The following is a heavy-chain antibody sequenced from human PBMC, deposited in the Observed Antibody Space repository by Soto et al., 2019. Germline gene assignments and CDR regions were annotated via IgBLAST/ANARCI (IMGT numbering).Heavy chain of an antibody. J-gene: IGHJ4*02. CDR2: ISGSGGST. V-gene: IGHV3-23*01. CDR1: GFTFSIFA. CDR3: AKEVSLGSTVDLGY. D-gene: IGHD7-27*01. Sequence: AVGSLRLSCAASGFTFSIFAMSWVRQSPGKGLEWVSTISGSGGSTYYADAVKGRFSISRDNSMGTLYLQMKSLRVEDTAIYYCAKEVSLGSTVDLGYWGQGTLVTVSS.